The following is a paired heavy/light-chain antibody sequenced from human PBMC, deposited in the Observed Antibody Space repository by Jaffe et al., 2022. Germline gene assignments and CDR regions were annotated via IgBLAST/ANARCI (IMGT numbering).Light chain of an antibody. CDR2: AAS. J-gene: IGKJ4*01. V-gene: IGKV1-9*01. Sequence: DIQLTQSPSFLSASVGDRVTITCRASQGISSYLAWYQQKPGKAPKLLIYAASTLQSGVPSRFSGSGSGTEFTLTISSLQPEDFATYYCQQLNSYPRVTFGGGTKVEIK. CDR1: QGISSY. CDR3: QQLNSYPRVT.
Heavy chain of an antibody. D-gene: IGHD1-1*01. Sequence: EVQLVESGGGLVQPGRSLRLSCTASGFTFGDYAMSWFRQAPGKGLEWVGFIRSKAYGGTTEYAASVKGRFTISRDDSKSIAYLQMNSLKTEDTAVYYCTRDSFVSNGWNPISYYYYMDVWGKGTTVTVSS. J-gene: IGHJ6*03. V-gene: IGHV3-49*03. CDR3: TRDSFVSNGWNPISYYYYMDV. CDR2: IRSKAYGGTT. CDR1: GFTFGDYA.